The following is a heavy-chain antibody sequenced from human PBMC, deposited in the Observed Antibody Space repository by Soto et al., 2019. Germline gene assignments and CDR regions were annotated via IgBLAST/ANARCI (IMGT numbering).Heavy chain of an antibody. CDR1: GFTFSSYG. CDR2: ISYDGSNK. D-gene: IGHD3-16*01. CDR3: AQRSGAFTS. Sequence: QVQLVESGGGVVQPGRSLRLSCAASGFTFSSYGMHWVRQAPGKGLEWVAVISYDGSNKYYADSVKGRFTISRDNSKNTRYLQTTNLRTAHTAIDYCAQRSGAFTSWGQGPLATVSS. J-gene: IGHJ5*02. V-gene: IGHV3-30*18.